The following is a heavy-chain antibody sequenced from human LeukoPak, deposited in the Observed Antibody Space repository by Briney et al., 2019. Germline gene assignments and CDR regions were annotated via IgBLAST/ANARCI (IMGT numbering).Heavy chain of an antibody. CDR1: GFTFTNYG. D-gene: IGHD1-26*01. CDR2: IWYDGSNK. Sequence: GGSLRLSCAASGFTFTNYGMHWVRQAPGKGLEWVAVIWYDGSNKYYADSVKGRFTISRDNSKNTLYLQMNSLRAEDAAIYYCARDADRHSGSFGIDYWGQGTLVTVSS. CDR3: ARDADRHSGSFGIDY. V-gene: IGHV3-33*01. J-gene: IGHJ4*02.